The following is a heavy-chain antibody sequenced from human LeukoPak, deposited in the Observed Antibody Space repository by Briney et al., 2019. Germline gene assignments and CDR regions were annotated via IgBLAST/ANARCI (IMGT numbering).Heavy chain of an antibody. CDR2: IKQDGSEK. CDR3: ARTFYYDGSGYSPQYSQY. Sequence: GGSLRLSCVASGFTLSRYWMSWVRQAQGKGLEWVANIKQDGSEKYYVDSVMGRFTISRDNAKNSLYLQMNSLRAEDTAMYYCARTFYYDGSGYSPQYSQYWGQGTLVTVSS. D-gene: IGHD3-22*01. V-gene: IGHV3-7*01. CDR1: GFTLSRYW. J-gene: IGHJ1*01.